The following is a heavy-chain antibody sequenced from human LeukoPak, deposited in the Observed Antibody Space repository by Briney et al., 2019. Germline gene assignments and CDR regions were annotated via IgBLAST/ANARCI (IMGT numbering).Heavy chain of an antibody. CDR2: IYYSGST. CDR1: GGSISSSSYY. J-gene: IGHJ4*02. V-gene: IGHV4-39*07. D-gene: IGHD3-22*01. CDR3: ARENYYENYFDY. Sequence: GSLRLSCTVSGGSISSSSYYWGWIRQPPGKGLEWIGRIYYSGSTYYNPSLKSRVTISVDTSKNQFSLKLSSVTAADTAVYYCARENYYENYFDYWGQGTLVTVSS.